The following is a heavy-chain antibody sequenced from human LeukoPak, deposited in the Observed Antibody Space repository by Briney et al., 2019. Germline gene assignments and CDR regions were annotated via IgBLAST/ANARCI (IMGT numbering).Heavy chain of an antibody. CDR1: GGSITSSSYY. CDR3: AGATYTGIFDY. Sequence: SETLSLTCTVSGGSITSSSYYWGWIRQPPGKGLEWIGTIYYSGSTDYNPSLKSRVTISVETSKSQFSLKLTSVTAADAAVYYCAGATYTGIFDYWGQGTLVTVSS. J-gene: IGHJ4*02. CDR2: IYYSGST. D-gene: IGHD1-26*01. V-gene: IGHV4-39*07.